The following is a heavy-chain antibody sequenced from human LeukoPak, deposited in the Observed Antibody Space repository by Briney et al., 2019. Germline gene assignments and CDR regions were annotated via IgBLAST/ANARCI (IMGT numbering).Heavy chain of an antibody. J-gene: IGHJ4*02. CDR1: GGSISSYY. V-gene: IGHV4-59*01. CDR3: ARGMYSSSWYYFDY. D-gene: IGHD6-13*01. Sequence: PSETLSLTCTVSGGSISSYYWSWIRQPPGKGLEWIGYIYYSGSTNYNPSLKSRVTISVDTSKSQFSLKLSSVTAADTAVYYCARGMYSSSWYYFDYWGQGTLVTVS. CDR2: IYYSGST.